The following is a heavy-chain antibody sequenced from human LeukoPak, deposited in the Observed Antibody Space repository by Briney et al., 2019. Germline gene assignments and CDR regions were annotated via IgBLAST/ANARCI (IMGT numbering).Heavy chain of an antibody. CDR2: INGDGSVA. CDR3: ARDRGYSNYYDY. Sequence: GGSLRLSCAASGFTFNNYWMHWVRHAPGKGPVRIAHINGDGSVAGYADSVKGRFTISRDNDKNSLSLQMNSLRDEDTAVYYCARDRGYSNYYDYWGQGTLVTVSS. D-gene: IGHD5-12*01. V-gene: IGHV3-74*01. J-gene: IGHJ4*02. CDR1: GFTFNNYW.